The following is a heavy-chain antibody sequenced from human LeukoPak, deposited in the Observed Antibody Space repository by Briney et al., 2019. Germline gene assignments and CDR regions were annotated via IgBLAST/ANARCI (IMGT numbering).Heavy chain of an antibody. CDR2: IKQDGSEK. V-gene: IGHV3-7*01. Sequence: GGSLRLSCVASGYTFSHYWMSWVRQAPGKGLEWVANIKQDGSEKHYVDSVKDRFTISRDNAKSSLYLQMNSLRAEDTAVYYCAKSALQDRSTWCEHYDCWGPGTLVTVSS. J-gene: IGHJ4*02. CDR1: GYTFSHYW. CDR3: AKSALQDRSTWCEHYDC. D-gene: IGHD4/OR15-4a*01.